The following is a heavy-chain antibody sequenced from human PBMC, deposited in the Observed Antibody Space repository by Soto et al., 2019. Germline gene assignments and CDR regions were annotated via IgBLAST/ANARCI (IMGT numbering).Heavy chain of an antibody. J-gene: IGHJ4*02. CDR2: IHYSGST. CDR3: ARPMRAVAAPLAY. D-gene: IGHD6-19*01. Sequence: SETLSLTCTVSGGSIRDTIYYWGWIRQPPGKGLEWIGSIHYSGSTHYNPSLKSRVTISVDPSKSQFSLNLTSVTPADTSVYYCARPMRAVAAPLAYWGQGTVVTVSS. CDR1: GGSIRDTIYY. V-gene: IGHV4-39*01.